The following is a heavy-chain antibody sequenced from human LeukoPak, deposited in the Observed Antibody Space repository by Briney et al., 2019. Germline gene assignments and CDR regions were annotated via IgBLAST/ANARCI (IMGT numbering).Heavy chain of an antibody. Sequence: ASVKVSCKVSGYTLIELPMHWVRQAPGKGLEWMGGFDPEEGETIYAQKFQGRVTMTEDTSTDTAYMELSSLRSEDTAVYYCATDRLRTMLRGVLRSLEGFDPWGQGTLVTVSS. CDR3: ATDRLRTMLRGVLRSLEGFDP. J-gene: IGHJ5*02. CDR1: GYTLIELP. CDR2: FDPEEGET. V-gene: IGHV1-24*01. D-gene: IGHD3-10*01.